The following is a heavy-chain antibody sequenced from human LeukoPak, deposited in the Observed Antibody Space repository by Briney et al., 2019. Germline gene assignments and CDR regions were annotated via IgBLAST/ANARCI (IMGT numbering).Heavy chain of an antibody. CDR3: AREWVNWFDP. CDR1: GGTFSSYA. J-gene: IGHJ5*02. Sequence: ASVKVSCKASGGTFSSYAISWVRQAPGQGLEWMGGIIPIFGTANYAQKLQGRVTMTTDTSTSTAYMELRSLRSDDTAVYYCAREWVNWFDPWGQGTLVTVSS. CDR2: IIPIFGTA. V-gene: IGHV1-69*05. D-gene: IGHD1-26*01.